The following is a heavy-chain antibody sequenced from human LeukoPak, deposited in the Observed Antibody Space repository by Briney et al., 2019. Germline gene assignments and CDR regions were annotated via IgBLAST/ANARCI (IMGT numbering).Heavy chain of an antibody. J-gene: IGHJ6*03. CDR1: GYTFTGYY. D-gene: IGHD2-2*02. CDR3: ARDPAYLLLYPPYYYYMDV. Sequence: ASVKVSCKASGYTFTGYYMHWVRQAPGQGLEWMGWINPNSGGTNYAQEFQGRVTMTRDTSISTAYMELSRLRSDDTAVYYCARDPAYLLLYPPYYYYMDVWGKGTTVTVSS. V-gene: IGHV1-2*02. CDR2: INPNSGGT.